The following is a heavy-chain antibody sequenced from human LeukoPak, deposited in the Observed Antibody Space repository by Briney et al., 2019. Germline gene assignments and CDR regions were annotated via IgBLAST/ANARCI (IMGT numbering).Heavy chain of an antibody. CDR3: AKRGIAVAGNSHPYYSDY. CDR2: ISGSGGST. D-gene: IGHD6-19*01. Sequence: GGSLRLSCAASGFTFSSYAMSWVRQAPGKGLEWVSAISGSGGSTYYADSVKGRFTISRDNSKNTLYLQMNSLRAEDTAVYYCAKRGIAVAGNSHPYYSDYWGQGTLVTVSS. J-gene: IGHJ4*02. V-gene: IGHV3-23*01. CDR1: GFTFSSYA.